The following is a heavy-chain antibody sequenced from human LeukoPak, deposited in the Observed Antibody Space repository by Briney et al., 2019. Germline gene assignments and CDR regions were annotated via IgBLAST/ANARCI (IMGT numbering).Heavy chain of an antibody. J-gene: IGHJ4*02. CDR1: GGSISSGGYY. CDR3: AREPHPLGTNGVCCHFDY. V-gene: IGHV4-31*03. CDR2: IYYSGST. Sequence: RPSETLSLTCTVSGGSISSGGYYWSWIRQHPGKGLEWIGYIYYSGSTYYNPSLKSRVIISLDTSENQFSLKLSSVTAADTAVYYCAREPHPLGTNGVCCHFDYWGQGTLVTVSS. D-gene: IGHD2-8*01.